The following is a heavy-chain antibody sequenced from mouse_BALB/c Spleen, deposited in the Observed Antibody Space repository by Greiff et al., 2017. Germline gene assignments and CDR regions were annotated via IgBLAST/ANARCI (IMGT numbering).Heavy chain of an antibody. V-gene: IGHV5-6-3*01. D-gene: IGHD2-4*01. CDR1: GFTFSSSG. Sequence: QLVEPGGGLVQPGGPLKFPCAAFGFTFSSSGMSWVRQTPDKRLELVATINSNGGSTYYPDSVKGRFTISRDNAKNTLYLQMSSLKSEDPAMYYCARDQSNYDPWFAYWGQGTLVTVSA. CDR3: ARDQSNYDPWFAY. J-gene: IGHJ3*01. CDR2: INSNGGST.